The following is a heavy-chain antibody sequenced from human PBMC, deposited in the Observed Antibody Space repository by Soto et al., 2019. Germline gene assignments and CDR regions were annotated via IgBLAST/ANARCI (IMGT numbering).Heavy chain of an antibody. V-gene: IGHV3-23*01. Sequence: GGSLRLSCAASGFTFSSYAMSWVLQAPGKGLEWVSAISGSGGSTYYADSVKGRFTISRDNSKNTLYLQMNSLRAEDTAVYYCAILHIAVAGPLEYFQHWGQGTLVTVSS. D-gene: IGHD6-19*01. CDR3: AILHIAVAGPLEYFQH. J-gene: IGHJ1*01. CDR1: GFTFSSYA. CDR2: ISGSGGST.